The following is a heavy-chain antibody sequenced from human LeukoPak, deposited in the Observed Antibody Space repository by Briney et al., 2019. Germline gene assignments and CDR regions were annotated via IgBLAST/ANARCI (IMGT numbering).Heavy chain of an antibody. CDR3: ARGYRAVVAAYNWFDP. D-gene: IGHD2-15*01. CDR1: GGSISGYY. V-gene: IGHV4-34*01. J-gene: IGHJ5*02. CDR2: INHSGST. Sequence: PSETLSLTCTVSGGSISGYYWSWIRQPPGKGLEWIGEINHSGSTNYNPSLKSRVTISVDTSKNQFSLKLSSVTAADTAVYYCARGYRAVVAAYNWFDPWGQGTLVTVSS.